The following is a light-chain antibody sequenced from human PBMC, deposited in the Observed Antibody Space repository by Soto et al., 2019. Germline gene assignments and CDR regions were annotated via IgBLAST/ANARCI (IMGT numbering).Light chain of an antibody. J-gene: IGLJ1*01. CDR1: SSDVGGYNY. V-gene: IGLV2-14*03. CDR2: DVS. CDR3: ISYKSSITYV. Sequence: QSALTQPASVSGSPGQSITISCTGTSSDVGGYNYVSWYQQRPGKAPKLIISDVSNRPSGVSDRFSASKSGNTASLTISGLQTEDEADSYCISYKSSITYVFGTGTKVTVL.